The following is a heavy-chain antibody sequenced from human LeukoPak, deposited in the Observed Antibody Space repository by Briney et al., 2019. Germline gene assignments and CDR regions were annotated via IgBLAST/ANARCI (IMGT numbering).Heavy chain of an antibody. V-gene: IGHV3-30*18. CDR2: ISYDGSNK. CDR1: GFTFSIYG. D-gene: IGHD5-12*01. CDR3: AKPRDIVATISSPDFDY. J-gene: IGHJ4*02. Sequence: PGGSLRLSCAASGFTFSIYGMHWVRQAPGKGLEWVAVISYDGSNKYYADSVKGRFTISRDNSKNTLYLQMNSLRAEDTAVYYCAKPRDIVATISSPDFDYWGQGTLVTVSS.